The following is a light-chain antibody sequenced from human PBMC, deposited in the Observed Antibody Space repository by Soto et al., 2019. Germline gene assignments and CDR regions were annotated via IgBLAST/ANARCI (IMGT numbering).Light chain of an antibody. CDR3: QQFNTSPWT. CDR1: QSISSW. Sequence: DIRMTQSPSTLSASVGDRVTITCRASQSISSWLAWYQQKPGKAPKLLIYDASSLESGVPSRFSGSGSGTEFTLTISSLQPDDFATYYCQQFNTSPWTFGQGTKVDIK. J-gene: IGKJ1*01. CDR2: DAS. V-gene: IGKV1-5*01.